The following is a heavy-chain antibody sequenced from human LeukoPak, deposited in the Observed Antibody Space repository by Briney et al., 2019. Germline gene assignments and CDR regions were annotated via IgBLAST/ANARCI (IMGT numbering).Heavy chain of an antibody. CDR3: ARAAAANYYGSGSYYGWFDP. Sequence: SETLSLTCTVSGGSISSYYWSWIRQPPGKGLEWIGYIYYSGSTNYNPSLKSRVTISVDTSKNQFSLKLSSVTAADTAVYYCARAAAANYYGSGSYYGWFDPWGQGTLVTVSS. D-gene: IGHD3-10*01. J-gene: IGHJ5*02. CDR2: IYYSGST. V-gene: IGHV4-59*01. CDR1: GGSISSYY.